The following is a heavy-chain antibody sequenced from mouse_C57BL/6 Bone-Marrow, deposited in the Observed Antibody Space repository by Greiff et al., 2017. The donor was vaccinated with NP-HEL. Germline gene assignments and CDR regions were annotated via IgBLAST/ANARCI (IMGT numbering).Heavy chain of an antibody. J-gene: IGHJ1*03. V-gene: IGHV5-2*01. CDR3: ARSYYGTDWYFDV. Sequence: EVKLMESGGGLVQPGESLKLSCESNEYEFPSHDMSWVRKTPEKRLELVAAINSDGGSTYYPDTMERRFIISRDNTKKTLYLQMSSLRSEDTALYYCARSYYGTDWYFDVWGTGTTVTVSS. D-gene: IGHD2-1*01. CDR1: EYEFPSHD. CDR2: INSDGGST.